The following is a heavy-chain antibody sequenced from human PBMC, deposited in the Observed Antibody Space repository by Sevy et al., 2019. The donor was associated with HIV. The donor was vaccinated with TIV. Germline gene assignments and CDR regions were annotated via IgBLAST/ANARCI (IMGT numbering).Heavy chain of an antibody. D-gene: IGHD2-15*01. CDR3: ARQDIVLRWDAFDI. J-gene: IGHJ3*02. Sequence: SETLSLTCTVSGASVSVYYWSWIRQSPGKGLEWIAYMHHSGSTNYAPSLKSRVTISVDTSKNQFSLRLRSVTAADTAMYYCARQDIVLRWDAFDIRGKGTMVTVSS. V-gene: IGHV4-59*02. CDR1: GASVSVYY. CDR2: MHHSGST.